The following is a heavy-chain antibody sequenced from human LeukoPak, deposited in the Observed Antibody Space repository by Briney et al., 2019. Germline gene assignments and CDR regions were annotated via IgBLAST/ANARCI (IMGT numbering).Heavy chain of an antibody. V-gene: IGHV3-15*01. CDR1: GFTFSNAW. D-gene: IGHD1-14*01. CDR3: TTGVGTFDY. J-gene: IGHJ4*02. Sequence: GGSLRLSCAASGFTFSNAWMSWVRQAPGKGLEWVGRLKSKTDGGTTDYAAPVKGRFTISRDDSKNTLYLQMNSLKTEDTAVYHCTTGVGTFDYWGQGTLVTVSS. CDR2: LKSKTDGGTT.